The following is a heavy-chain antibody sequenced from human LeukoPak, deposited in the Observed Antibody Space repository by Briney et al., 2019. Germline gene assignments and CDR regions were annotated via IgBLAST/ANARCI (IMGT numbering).Heavy chain of an antibody. V-gene: IGHV4-61*02. D-gene: IGHD3-22*01. CDR1: GNSISSGDYY. Sequence: SETLSLTCTVSGNSISSGDYYWSWIRQPAGKGLEWIGRIYTSGSTTYNPSLKSRVTISGDTSENQFSLRLSSVTAADTAVYYCARVDNTGYYWGRGPIDYWGQGTLVTVPS. CDR3: ARVDNTGYYWGRGPIDY. J-gene: IGHJ4*02. CDR2: IYTSGST.